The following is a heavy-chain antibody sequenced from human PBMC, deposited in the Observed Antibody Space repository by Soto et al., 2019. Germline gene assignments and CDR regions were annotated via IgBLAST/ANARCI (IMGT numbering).Heavy chain of an antibody. J-gene: IGHJ4*02. CDR2: IYYSGST. D-gene: IGHD3-22*01. V-gene: IGHV4-31*03. CDR3: VRRAGGSSGYYYS. Sequence: PSETLSLTCTVSGGSISSGGYYWSWIRQHPGKGLEWIGYIYYSGSTYYNPSLKSRVTISVDTSKNQFSLKLSSVTAADTAVYYWVRRAGGSSGYYYSCGQLNLVTVSS. CDR1: GGSISSGGYY.